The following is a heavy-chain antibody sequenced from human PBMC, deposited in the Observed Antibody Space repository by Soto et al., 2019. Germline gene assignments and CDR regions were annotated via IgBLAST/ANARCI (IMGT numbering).Heavy chain of an antibody. CDR2: ISSSSSYI. CDR3: ASEGVAAAGHVFDY. Sequence: GGSLRLSCAASGFTFSSYSMNWVRQAPGKGLEWVSSISSSSSYIYYADSVKGRFTISRDNAKNSLYLQMNSLRAEDTAVYYCASEGVAAAGHVFDYWRQGTLVTVSS. J-gene: IGHJ4*02. D-gene: IGHD6-13*01. V-gene: IGHV3-21*01. CDR1: GFTFSSYS.